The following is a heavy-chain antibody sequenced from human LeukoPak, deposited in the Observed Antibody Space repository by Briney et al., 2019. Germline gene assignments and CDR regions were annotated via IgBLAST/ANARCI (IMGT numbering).Heavy chain of an antibody. D-gene: IGHD6-6*01. CDR2: ISGSGGST. V-gene: IGHV3-23*01. J-gene: IGHJ4*02. Sequence: GGSLRLSCEASGFTFSSYGMHWVRQAPGKGLEWVSAISGSGGSTYYADSVKGRFTISRDNSKNTLYLQMNSLRAEDTAVYYCAKDGKGAARRGYFDYWGQGTLVTVSS. CDR3: AKDGKGAARRGYFDY. CDR1: GFTFSSYG.